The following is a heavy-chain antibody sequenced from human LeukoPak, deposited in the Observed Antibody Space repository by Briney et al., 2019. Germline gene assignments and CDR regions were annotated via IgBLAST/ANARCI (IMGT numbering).Heavy chain of an antibody. D-gene: IGHD3-22*01. Sequence: GGSLRLSCAAPGFTFSNYWMSWVRQAPGKGLEWVSAISDSGGSTYYADSVKGRFTISRDNSKNTLYLQMNSLRAEDTAVYYCAKGPSYYDTSGYYWDAFDIWGQGTMVTVSS. CDR3: AKGPSYYDTSGYYWDAFDI. J-gene: IGHJ3*02. CDR2: ISDSGGST. V-gene: IGHV3-23*01. CDR1: GFTFSNYW.